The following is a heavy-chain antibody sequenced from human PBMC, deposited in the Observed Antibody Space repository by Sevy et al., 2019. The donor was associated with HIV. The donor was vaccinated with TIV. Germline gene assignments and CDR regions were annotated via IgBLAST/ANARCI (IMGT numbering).Heavy chain of an antibody. CDR1: GFTFSSYS. CDR2: ISSSSSTI. CDR3: ARTKGPYSSSWYYFDY. D-gene: IGHD6-13*01. J-gene: IGHJ4*02. Sequence: GGSLRLSCAASGFTFSSYSMNWVRQAPGKGLEWVSYISSSSSTIYYADSVKGRFTISRDNAKNSLYLQMNSLRDEVTAVYYCARTKGPYSSSWYYFDYWGQGTLVTVSS. V-gene: IGHV3-48*02.